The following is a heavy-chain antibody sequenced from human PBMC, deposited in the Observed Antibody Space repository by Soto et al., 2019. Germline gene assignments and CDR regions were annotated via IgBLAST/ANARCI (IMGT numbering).Heavy chain of an antibody. CDR1: GFTFSNYW. CDR3: ARDVDWAFDY. D-gene: IGHD3-9*01. J-gene: IGHJ4*02. CDR2: INSDGSTT. Sequence: GGSLRLSCAASGFTFSNYWMHWVRQAPGKGLVWVSRINSDGSTTTYADSVRGRFTISRDNAKNTLYLQMNSLRGEDTAVYYCARDVDWAFDYWGQGTLVTVSS. V-gene: IGHV3-74*01.